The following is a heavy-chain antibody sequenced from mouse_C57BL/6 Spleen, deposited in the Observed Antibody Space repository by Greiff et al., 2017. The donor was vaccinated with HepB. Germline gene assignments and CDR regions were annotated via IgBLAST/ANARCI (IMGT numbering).Heavy chain of an antibody. J-gene: IGHJ4*01. CDR2: INPSSGYT. V-gene: IGHV1-4*01. Sequence: QVQLQQSGAELARPGASVKMSCKASGYTFTSYTMHWVKQRPGQGLEWIGYINPSSGYTKYNQKFKDKATLTADQSSSTAYMQLSSLTSEDSAVYYCARSAQATRYAMDYWGQGTSVTVSS. D-gene: IGHD3-2*02. CDR3: ARSAQATRYAMDY. CDR1: GYTFTSYT.